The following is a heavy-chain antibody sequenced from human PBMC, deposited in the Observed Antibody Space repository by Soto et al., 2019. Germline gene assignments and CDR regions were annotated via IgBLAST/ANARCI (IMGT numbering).Heavy chain of an antibody. J-gene: IGHJ4*02. CDR3: ARGDSPVQCDY. V-gene: IGHV1-18*01. D-gene: IGHD4-4*01. CDR2: INGYNGNT. Sequence: QVQLVQSGAEMRKPGASVKVSCKTSGYTFINYGISWVRQAPGQGLAWMGWINGYNGNTNYAQNFQGRVAMTTDTSTSAVEMERRNLRSDDTAVYYCARGDSPVQCDYWGQGTLVTVSS. CDR1: GYTFINYG.